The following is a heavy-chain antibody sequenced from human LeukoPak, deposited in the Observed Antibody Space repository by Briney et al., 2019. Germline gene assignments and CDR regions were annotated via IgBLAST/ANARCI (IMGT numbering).Heavy chain of an antibody. CDR1: GFTFDDYG. D-gene: IGHD5-18*01. V-gene: IGHV3-20*04. J-gene: IGHJ4*02. CDR2: INWNGGST. CDR3: ARGGGYTAMEYLDY. Sequence: RPGGSLRLSCAASGFTFDDYGMSWVRQAPGKGLEWVSGINWNGGSTGYADSVKGRFTISRDNAKNSLYLQMNSLRAEDTALYYCARGGGYTAMEYLDYWGQGTLVTVSS.